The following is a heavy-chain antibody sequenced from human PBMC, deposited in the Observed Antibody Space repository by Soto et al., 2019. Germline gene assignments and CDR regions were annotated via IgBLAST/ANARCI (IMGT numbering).Heavy chain of an antibody. J-gene: IGHJ6*02. Sequence: QVQLQESGPGLVKPSETLSLTCTVSGDSVSSYYWSWIRQPAGRGLEWIGRIYISGSTDYNPSLKGRVSMSGDRSKNQFSLKLASVTGADTAVYYCVRDCSGGGCYSDYGKDVWGQGTTVTVSS. D-gene: IGHD2-15*01. CDR1: GDSVSSYY. CDR2: IYISGST. CDR3: VRDCSGGGCYSDYGKDV. V-gene: IGHV4-4*07.